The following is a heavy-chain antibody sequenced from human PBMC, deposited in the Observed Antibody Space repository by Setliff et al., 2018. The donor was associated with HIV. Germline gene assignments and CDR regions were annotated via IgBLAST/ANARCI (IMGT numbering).Heavy chain of an antibody. CDR2: ISDGGYT. J-gene: IGHJ3*02. V-gene: IGHV4-4*07. CDR1: GGSISIYY. D-gene: IGHD3-22*01. Sequence: PSETLSLTCTVSGGSISIYYWSWIRQLPGEGLEWIGRISDGGYTNYNPSLKSRVTISVDTSKNQFSLKLSSVTAADTAVYYCERGPLDSSGYRSDAFVIWGQGTMVTVSS. CDR3: ERGPLDSSGYRSDAFVI.